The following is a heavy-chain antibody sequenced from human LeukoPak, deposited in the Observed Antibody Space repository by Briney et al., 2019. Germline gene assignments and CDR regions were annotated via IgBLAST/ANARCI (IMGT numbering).Heavy chain of an antibody. D-gene: IGHD3-3*01. J-gene: IGHJ4*02. CDR3: ARDPPPYYDFWSGFDY. V-gene: IGHV1-8*01. CDR2: MNPNSGNT. CDR1: GYTFTSYD. Sequence: ASVKVSCKASGYTFTSYDINWVRQATGQGLEWMGWMNPNSGNTGYAQKFQGRVTMTRNTSISTAYMELSSLRSEDTAVYYCARDPPPYYDFWSGFDYWGQGTLVTVSS.